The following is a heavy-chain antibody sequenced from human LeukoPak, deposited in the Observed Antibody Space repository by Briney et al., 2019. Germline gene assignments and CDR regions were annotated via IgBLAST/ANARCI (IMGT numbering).Heavy chain of an antibody. CDR2: IIPIFGTA. CDR3: ARGTFGVVISGGAFDI. CDR1: GGTFSSYA. J-gene: IGHJ3*02. V-gene: IGHV1-69*01. D-gene: IGHD3-3*01. Sequence: GASVKVSCKASGGTFSSYAISWVRQAPGQGLERMGGIIPIFGTANYAQKFQGRVTITADESTSTAYMELSSLRSEDTAVYYCARGTFGVVISGGAFDIWGQGTMVTVSS.